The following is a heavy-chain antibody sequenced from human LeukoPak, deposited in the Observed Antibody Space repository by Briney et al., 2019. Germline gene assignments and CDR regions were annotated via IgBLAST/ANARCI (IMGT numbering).Heavy chain of an antibody. D-gene: IGHD5-24*01. CDR1: GGSFSGYY. Sequence: SETLSLTCAVYGGSFSGYYWSWTRQPPGGGLEWIGYIYYSGDTAYNPSLKSRVTMSVDTSKNQLSLKLSSVTAADTAVYYCASLRRDGYNKAFDIWGQGTMVTVSS. CDR3: ASLRRDGYNKAFDI. J-gene: IGHJ3*02. V-gene: IGHV4-59*12. CDR2: IYYSGDT.